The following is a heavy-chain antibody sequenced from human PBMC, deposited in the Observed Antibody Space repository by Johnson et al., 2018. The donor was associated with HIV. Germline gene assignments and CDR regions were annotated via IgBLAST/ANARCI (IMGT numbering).Heavy chain of an antibody. D-gene: IGHD3-10*01. CDR3: AIGYYYGSGFSGFDI. J-gene: IGHJ3*02. CDR2: IWYDGSNK. Sequence: QVQLMESGGGVVQPGRSLRLSCAASGFTFSSYGMHWVRQAPGKGLEWVAVIWYDGSNKYYADSVKGRFTISRDNSKNTLYLQMNSRRAEDTAVYYCAIGYYYGSGFSGFDIWGQGTMVTVSS. CDR1: GFTFSSYG. V-gene: IGHV3-33*01.